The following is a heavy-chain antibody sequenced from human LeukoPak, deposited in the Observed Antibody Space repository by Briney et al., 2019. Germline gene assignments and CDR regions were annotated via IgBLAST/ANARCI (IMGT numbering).Heavy chain of an antibody. CDR1: GFTFSDYA. CDR2: IHRSGATT. V-gene: IGHV3-23*01. CDR3: AREVVTTRFDN. J-gene: IGHJ4*02. D-gene: IGHD2-21*02. Sequence: GGSLRLPCAASGFTFSDYAMTWVRQAPGKGLEWVSFIHRSGATTYYADSVKGRFTISRDNVKNTIDLQMSSLRVEDTAVYYCAREVVTTRFDNWGQGTLVTV.